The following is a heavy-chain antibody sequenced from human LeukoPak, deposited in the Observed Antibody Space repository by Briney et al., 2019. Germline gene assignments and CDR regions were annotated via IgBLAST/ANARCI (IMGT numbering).Heavy chain of an antibody. CDR3: AKDLSPNGVGATE. V-gene: IGHV3-23*01. Sequence: GGSLRLSCAASGFTFNSYGMSWVRQAPGKGLEWVSAISSSGESTYYADSVKGRFTISRDNSKNTLYLQMNSLRAEDTAVYYCAKDLSPNGVGATEWGQGTLVTVSS. D-gene: IGHD1-26*01. CDR2: ISSSGEST. J-gene: IGHJ4*02. CDR1: GFTFNSYG.